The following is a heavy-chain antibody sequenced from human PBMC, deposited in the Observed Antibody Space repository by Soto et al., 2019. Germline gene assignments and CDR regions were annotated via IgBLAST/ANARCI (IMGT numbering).Heavy chain of an antibody. CDR2: IYSGGST. CDR3: ARDSSGWPPDFDY. Sequence: GGSLRLSCAASGFTVSSNYMSWVRQAPGKGLEWVSVIYSGGSTYYADSVKGRSTISRDNSKNTLYLQMNSLRAEDTAVYYCARDSSGWPPDFDYWGQGTLVTVSS. J-gene: IGHJ4*02. CDR1: GFTVSSNY. V-gene: IGHV3-53*01. D-gene: IGHD6-19*01.